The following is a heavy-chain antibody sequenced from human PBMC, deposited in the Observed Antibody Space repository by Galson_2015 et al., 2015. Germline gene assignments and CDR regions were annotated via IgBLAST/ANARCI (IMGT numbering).Heavy chain of an antibody. D-gene: IGHD2-2*01. CDR1: GGTFSSYA. V-gene: IGHV1-69*13. J-gene: IGHJ5*02. CDR2: IIPIFGTA. Sequence: SVKVSCKASGGTFSSYAISWVRQAPGQGLEWMGGIIPIFGTANYAQKFQGRVTITADESTSTAYMELSSLRSEDTAVYYCARERVMVPALGVNWFDPWGQGTLVTVSS. CDR3: ARERVMVPALGVNWFDP.